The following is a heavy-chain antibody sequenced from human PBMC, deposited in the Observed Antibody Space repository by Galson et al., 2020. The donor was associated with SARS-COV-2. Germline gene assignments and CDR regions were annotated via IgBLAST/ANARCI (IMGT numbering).Heavy chain of an antibody. J-gene: IGHJ1*01. CDR1: GFTFSSYA. V-gene: IGHV3-23*01. CDR3: AKDQTTYYDILTGYYTQRNQSAEYFQH. CDR2: LSGSGGST. D-gene: IGHD3-9*01. Sequence: GESLKISCAASGFTFSSYAMSWVRQAPGPGLEWVSALSGSGGSTYYADPVKGRFTISRDNSKNTLYLQMNSLRAEDTAVYYCAKDQTTYYDILTGYYTQRNQSAEYFQHWGQGTLVTVSS.